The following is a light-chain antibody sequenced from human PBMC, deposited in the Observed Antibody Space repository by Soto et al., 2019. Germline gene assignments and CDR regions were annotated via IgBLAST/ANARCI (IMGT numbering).Light chain of an antibody. CDR3: CSHAGNNNYG. Sequence: QSVLTQPPSASGSPGQSVAISCTGTSRDVGGQNYVSWYQQHPGKAPKLIIYAVSNRPSGVSDRCSGSKSGNTASLTISGLRAEDETECYCCSHAGNNNYGFGTGTKVTVL. J-gene: IGLJ1*01. V-gene: IGLV2-8*01. CDR1: SRDVGGQNY. CDR2: AVS.